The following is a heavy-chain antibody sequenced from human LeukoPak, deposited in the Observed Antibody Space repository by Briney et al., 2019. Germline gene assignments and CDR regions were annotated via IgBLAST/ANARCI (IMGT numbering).Heavy chain of an antibody. Sequence: XXXTVXXGSIXSXXWSWIRXPPGKXLEXXGYIYYSGSTNYNPSLKSRVTISVDTSKNQFSLKLSSATAADTAVYYCASSSGETGAVDYWGQGTLVTVSS. CDR1: XGSIXSXX. CDR3: ASSSGETGAVDY. D-gene: IGHD1-26*01. V-gene: IGHV4-59*08. J-gene: IGHJ4*02. CDR2: IYYSGST.